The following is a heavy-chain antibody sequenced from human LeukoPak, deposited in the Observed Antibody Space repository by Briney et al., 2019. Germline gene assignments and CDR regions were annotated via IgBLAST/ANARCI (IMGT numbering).Heavy chain of an antibody. J-gene: IGHJ4*02. CDR3: AKSLRGSYHIDY. V-gene: IGHV3-23*01. D-gene: IGHD1-26*01. CDR1: GFIFSQYS. CDR2: IRSSSET. Sequence: QTGGSLRLSCAASGFIFSQYSMNWVRQAPGKGLEWVSHIRSSSETFYADSVKGRFTISRDNSKNTLYLQMNSLRAEDTAVYYCAKSLRGSYHIDYWGQGTLVTVSS.